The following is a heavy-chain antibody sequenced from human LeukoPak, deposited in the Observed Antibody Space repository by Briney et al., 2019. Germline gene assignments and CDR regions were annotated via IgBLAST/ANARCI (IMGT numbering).Heavy chain of an antibody. CDR1: GFTFDDYA. V-gene: IGHV3-9*01. CDR3: AKDNSAEDWYFDL. J-gene: IGHJ2*01. Sequence: PGRSLRLSCAASGFTFDDYAMHWVRQAPGKGLEWVSGISWNSGSIGYADSVKGRFTISRDNAKNSLYLQMNSLRAEDTALYYCAKDNSAEDWYFDLWGRGTLVTVSS. CDR2: ISWNSGSI. D-gene: IGHD1-26*01.